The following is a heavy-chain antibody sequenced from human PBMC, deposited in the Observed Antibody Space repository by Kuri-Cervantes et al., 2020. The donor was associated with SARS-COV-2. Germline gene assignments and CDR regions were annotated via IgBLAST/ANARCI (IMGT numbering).Heavy chain of an antibody. J-gene: IGHJ3*02. Sequence: LRLSCTVSGVSLRSVNFYWGWFRQPPGKGLEWLGSVYYNGDTYYNPSLKSRLTVSIVAAKRQFSLRLTSVTAADTAVYFCARPERQGEDAFNIWGQGKMVTVSS. CDR2: VYYNGDT. V-gene: IGHV4-39*01. D-gene: IGHD1-26*01. CDR3: ARPERQGEDAFNI. CDR1: GVSLRSVNFY.